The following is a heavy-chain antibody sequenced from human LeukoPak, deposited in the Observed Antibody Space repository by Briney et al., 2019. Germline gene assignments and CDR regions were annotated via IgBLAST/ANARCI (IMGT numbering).Heavy chain of an antibody. D-gene: IGHD5-12*01. CDR1: GFTFSSYG. CDR3: ARRYTGYGILDY. CDR2: IWYDGSNK. J-gene: IGHJ4*02. V-gene: IGHV3-33*01. Sequence: TGGSLRLSCAASGFTFSSYGMHWVRQAPGKGLEWVAVIWYDGSNKYYADSVKGRFTISRDNPKNTLYLQMNSLRAEDTAVYYCARRYTGYGILDYWGQGTLVTVSS.